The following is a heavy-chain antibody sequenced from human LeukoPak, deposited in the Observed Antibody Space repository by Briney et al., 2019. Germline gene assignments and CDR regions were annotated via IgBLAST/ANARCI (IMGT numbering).Heavy chain of an antibody. V-gene: IGHV3-23*01. J-gene: IGHJ4*02. D-gene: IGHD3-16*02. CDR2: ISGGGSTT. CDR3: ARDQGYDYVWGSNRYGY. CDR1: GFTFNSHA. Sequence: AGGSLRLSCAASGFTFNSHAMSWVRQAPGKGLEWVSSISGGGSTTYSALVVKGRFTISIENSKNTLSLQMNSLRVEDTAVYYCARDQGYDYVWGSNRYGYWGQGTLVTVSS.